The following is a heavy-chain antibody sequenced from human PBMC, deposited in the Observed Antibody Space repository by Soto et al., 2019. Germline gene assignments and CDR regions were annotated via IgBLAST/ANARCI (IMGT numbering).Heavy chain of an antibody. J-gene: IGHJ4*02. CDR3: SRVDPGATSPFDH. V-gene: IGHV1-18*01. D-gene: IGHD1-1*01. Sequence: ASVKVSCKASGYTFTSYGIRWVRQAPGQGLEWMGWISAYNGNTNYAQKLQGRVTMTTDTSTGTAYMELSGLRSDDTAVYYCSRVDPGATSPFDHWGQGTLVTVSS. CDR2: ISAYNGNT. CDR1: GYTFTSYG.